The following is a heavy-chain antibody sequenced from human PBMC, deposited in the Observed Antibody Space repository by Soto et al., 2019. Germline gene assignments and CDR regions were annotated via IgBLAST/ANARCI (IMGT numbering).Heavy chain of an antibody. CDR1: GYTFTSYG. Sequence: ASVKVSCKASGYTFTSYGISWVRQAPGQGLEWMGWISAYNGNTNYAQKFQGRVTMTTDTSTSTAYMELSSLRSEDTAVYYCATEGEYYDILTGYLYLFDSWGQGSLVIVSS. V-gene: IGHV1-18*01. D-gene: IGHD3-9*01. J-gene: IGHJ5*01. CDR2: ISAYNGNT. CDR3: ATEGEYYDILTGYLYLFDS.